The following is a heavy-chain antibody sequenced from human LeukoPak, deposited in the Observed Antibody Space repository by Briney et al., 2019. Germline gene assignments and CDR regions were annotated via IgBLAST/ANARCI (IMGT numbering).Heavy chain of an antibody. CDR1: GGSISSDY. J-gene: IGHJ2*01. CDR3: ARPGRYTYWYFDL. V-gene: IGHV4-59*01. CDR2: VYYSGSA. Sequence: SETLSRTCTVSGGSISSDYWSWIRQPPGKGLEWIGNVYYSGSANYNPTLRSRVTISVDTSKNQFSLKLSSVTTADTAVYYCARPGRYTYWYFDLWGRGTLVTVSS. D-gene: IGHD1-26*01.